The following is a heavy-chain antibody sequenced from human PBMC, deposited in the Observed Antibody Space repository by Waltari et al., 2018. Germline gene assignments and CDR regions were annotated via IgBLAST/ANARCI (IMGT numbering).Heavy chain of an antibody. CDR2: IRSKAYGGTT. CDR3: TRDWARIAVAGTSYYYYYGMDV. Sequence: EVQLVESGGGLVQPGRSLRLSCTASGFTFGDYAMSWFRPAPGKGLAWVGFIRSKAYGGTTEYAASVKGRFTISRDDSKSIAYLQMNSLKTEDTAVYYCTRDWARIAVAGTSYYYYYGMDVWGQGTTVTVSS. J-gene: IGHJ6*02. V-gene: IGHV3-49*03. CDR1: GFTFGDYA. D-gene: IGHD6-19*01.